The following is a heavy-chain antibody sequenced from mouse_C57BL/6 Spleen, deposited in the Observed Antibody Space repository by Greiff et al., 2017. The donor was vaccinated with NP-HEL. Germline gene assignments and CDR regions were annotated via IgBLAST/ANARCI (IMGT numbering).Heavy chain of an antibody. J-gene: IGHJ1*03. CDR2: IHPNSGST. V-gene: IGHV1-64*01. CDR1: GYTFTSYW. CDR3: AREEDYGRSSRYFDV. D-gene: IGHD1-1*01. Sequence: QVQLQQPGAELVKPGASVKLSCKASGYTFTSYWMHWVKQRPGQGLEWIGMIHPNSGSTNYNEKFKSKATLTVDKSSSTAYMQLSSLTSEDSAVYYCAREEDYGRSSRYFDVWGTGTTVTVSS.